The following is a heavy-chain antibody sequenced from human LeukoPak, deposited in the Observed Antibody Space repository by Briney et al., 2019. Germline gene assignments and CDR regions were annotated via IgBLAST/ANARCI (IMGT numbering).Heavy chain of an antibody. V-gene: IGHV4-59*01. D-gene: IGHD6-13*01. J-gene: IGHJ5*02. Sequence: SETLSLTYTVSGDSIYSYYWTWIRQPPGKGLEWIGYIYYSGSTNYNPSLKSRVTISVDTSKNQFSLRLTSVTAADTAVYYCARALRQQLVTGWFDPWGQGTLVTVSS. CDR1: GDSIYSYY. CDR3: ARALRQQLVTGWFDP. CDR2: IYYSGST.